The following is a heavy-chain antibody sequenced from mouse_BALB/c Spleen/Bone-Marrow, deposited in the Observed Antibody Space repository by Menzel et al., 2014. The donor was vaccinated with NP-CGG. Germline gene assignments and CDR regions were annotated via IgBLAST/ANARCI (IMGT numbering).Heavy chain of an antibody. Sequence: EVQLVESGSGLVQPGGSLKLSCTASGFDFSRYWMSWVRQAPGKGLQGIGEINPESSTVNYTPSLKDKFIISRDNAKNALYLQVSKVRSEDTALYYCTRLTYYGLSDYWGQGTTLTVSS. V-gene: IGHV4-1*02. CDR3: TRLTYYGLSDY. J-gene: IGHJ2*01. CDR1: GFDFSRYW. D-gene: IGHD1-2*01. CDR2: INPESSTV.